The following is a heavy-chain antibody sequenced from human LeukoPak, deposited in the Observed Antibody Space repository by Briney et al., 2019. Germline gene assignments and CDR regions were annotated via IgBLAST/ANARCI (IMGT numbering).Heavy chain of an antibody. CDR2: ISGSGGST. V-gene: IGHV3-23*01. CDR3: AKDRAEYFFRSDY. Sequence: GGSLRLSCAASGFTFSSYAMSWVRQAPGKGLEWVSAISGSGGSTYYADSVKGRFTISRDNSKNTLYLQMNSLRAEDTAVYYRAKDRAEYFFRSDYWGQGTLVTVSS. CDR1: GFTFSSYA. D-gene: IGHD3-3*01. J-gene: IGHJ4*02.